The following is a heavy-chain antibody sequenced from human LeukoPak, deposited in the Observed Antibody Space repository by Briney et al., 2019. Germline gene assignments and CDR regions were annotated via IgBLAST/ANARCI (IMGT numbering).Heavy chain of an antibody. Sequence: PGGSLRLSCAASEFTFSTYGMHWVRQAPGKGLEWVAVISYDGSYKFYADSVKGRFTISRDNSKSTLYLQMNSLRAEDTAVYYCTRDPHALDYWGQGTLVTVSS. J-gene: IGHJ4*02. CDR3: TRDPHALDY. V-gene: IGHV3-30*03. CDR2: ISYDGSYK. CDR1: EFTFSTYG.